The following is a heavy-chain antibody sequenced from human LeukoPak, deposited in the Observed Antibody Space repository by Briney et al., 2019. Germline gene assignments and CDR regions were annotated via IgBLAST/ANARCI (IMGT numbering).Heavy chain of an antibody. CDR3: ARGEDILTGYTLLE. CDR2: IYDTGRT. D-gene: IGHD3-9*01. CDR1: IDSMFGYF. V-gene: IGHV4-59*01. J-gene: IGHJ4*02. Sequence: SSETLSLTCTVSIDSMFGYFWSWIRQPPGGGLEWIGYIYDTGRTNYSPSLKSRATISLDTSNKQFSLRLTSVTAADTAVYYCARGEDILTGYTLLEWGQGTLVTVSS.